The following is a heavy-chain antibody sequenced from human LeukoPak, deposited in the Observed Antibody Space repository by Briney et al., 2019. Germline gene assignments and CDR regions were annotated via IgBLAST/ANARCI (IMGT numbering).Heavy chain of an antibody. Sequence: SETLSLTCAVSGDSISSDDYYGTWIRQPTGKGLEWIGYIFHSGNTYYNPSLKSRLSMSIDTSKNQFSLKLSSVTAADTAVYYCAGYHTKYDSGSYPVHYYEYGLDVWGQGTTVSVSS. CDR2: IFHSGNT. V-gene: IGHV4-30-4*01. CDR3: AGYHTKYDSGSYPVHYYEYGLDV. D-gene: IGHD3-10*01. CDR1: GDSISSDDYY. J-gene: IGHJ6*02.